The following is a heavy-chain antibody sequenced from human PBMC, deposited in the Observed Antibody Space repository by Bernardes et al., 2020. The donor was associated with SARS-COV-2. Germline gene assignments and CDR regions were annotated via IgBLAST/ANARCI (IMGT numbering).Heavy chain of an antibody. J-gene: IGHJ4*02. CDR2: IWYDGSNK. CDR3: ARDAAVGSSGGVY. V-gene: IGHV3-33*01. CDR1: GFTFSSYG. D-gene: IGHD3-16*01. Sequence: GRSLILSCAASGFTFSSYGMHWVRQAPGKGLEWVAVIWYDGSNKYYVDSVKGRFTISRDNSKNTLYLQMNSLRAEDTAVYYCARDAAVGSSGGVYWGQGTLVTVSS.